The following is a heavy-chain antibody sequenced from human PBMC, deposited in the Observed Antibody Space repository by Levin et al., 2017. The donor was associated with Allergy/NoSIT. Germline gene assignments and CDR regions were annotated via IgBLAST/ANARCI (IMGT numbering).Heavy chain of an antibody. CDR1: GFTFSSYA. Sequence: GESLKISCAASGFTFSSYAMSWVRQAPGKGLEWVSAISGSGGSTYYADSVKGRFTISRDNSKNTLYLQMNSLRAEDTAVYYCAKDLTATVTRFLGSDAFDIWGQGTMVTVSS. CDR2: ISGSGGST. D-gene: IGHD4-17*01. V-gene: IGHV3-23*01. CDR3: AKDLTATVTRFLGSDAFDI. J-gene: IGHJ3*02.